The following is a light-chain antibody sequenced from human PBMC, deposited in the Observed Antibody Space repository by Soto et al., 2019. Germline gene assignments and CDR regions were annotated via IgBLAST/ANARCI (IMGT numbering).Light chain of an antibody. CDR1: QSVSSSY. J-gene: IGKJ4*01. CDR2: GAS. CDR3: QXXGSSPPLT. V-gene: IGKV3-20*01. Sequence: EIVLTQSPGTLSLSPGERATLSCRASQSVSSSYLAWYQQKPGQAPRLLIYGASSRATGIPDRFSGSGSGTXXXXXXXXXEPEDXAXXYCQXXGSSPPLTFGGGTKVEIK.